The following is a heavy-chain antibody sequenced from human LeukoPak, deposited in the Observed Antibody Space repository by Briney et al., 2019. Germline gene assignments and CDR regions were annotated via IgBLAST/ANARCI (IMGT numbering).Heavy chain of an antibody. D-gene: IGHD3-22*01. CDR2: ISSSSSTI. CDR3: ARDISRIPYGMDV. CDR1: GFTFSSYS. Sequence: PGGSLRLSCAASGFTFSSYSIQWVRQAPGKGLEWVSHISSSSSTISYADSVKGRFTVSRDNAENSLYLQMNSLRAEDTAVYYCARDISRIPYGMDVWGQGTTVTVSS. J-gene: IGHJ6*02. V-gene: IGHV3-48*01.